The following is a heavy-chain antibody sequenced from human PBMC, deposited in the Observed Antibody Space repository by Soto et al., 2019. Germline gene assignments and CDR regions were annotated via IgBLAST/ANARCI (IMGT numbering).Heavy chain of an antibody. CDR1: GGTFSSYA. J-gene: IGHJ6*04. CDR3: ARSIGSGLDRMDV. D-gene: IGHD3-10*01. V-gene: IGHV1-69*06. Sequence: QVQLVQSGAEVKKPGSSVKVSCKASGGTFSSYAISWVRQAPGQGLEWMGGIIPIFGTANSAQKFQGRVTMTADKSTGTSYMELSSLRSEDTAVYYCARSIGSGLDRMDVWGKGTTVTVSS. CDR2: IIPIFGTA.